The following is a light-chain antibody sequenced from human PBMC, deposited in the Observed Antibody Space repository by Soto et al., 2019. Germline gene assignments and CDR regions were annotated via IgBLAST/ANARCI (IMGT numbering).Light chain of an antibody. V-gene: IGLV2-14*01. Sequence: QSALTQPASVSGSPGQSITISCTATSSDIGGYNFVSWYQHHPGRAPKLMIYEVSNRPSGVSNRFSGSKSGDTASLTIAGLQAEDEADYYCPSYRPTPAILYVFGPGTKLTVL. J-gene: IGLJ1*01. CDR1: SSDIGGYNF. CDR3: PSYRPTPAILYV. CDR2: EVS.